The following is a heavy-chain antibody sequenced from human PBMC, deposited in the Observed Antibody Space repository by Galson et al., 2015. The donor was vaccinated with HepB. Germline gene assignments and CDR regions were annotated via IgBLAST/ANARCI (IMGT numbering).Heavy chain of an antibody. CDR2: ISPNGGDT. J-gene: IGHJ6*02. CDR1: GHTFTDYH. CDR3: ARGYYDYWSGYPPNYGMDV. V-gene: IGHV1-2*06. Sequence: SVKVSCKASGHTFTDYHIHWVRQAPGQGLEWMGRISPNGGDTNYAQKFQGRVTMTRDTSISTAYMELTRLRSDDTATYYCARGYYDYWSGYPPNYGMDVWGQGTTVTVSS. D-gene: IGHD3-3*01.